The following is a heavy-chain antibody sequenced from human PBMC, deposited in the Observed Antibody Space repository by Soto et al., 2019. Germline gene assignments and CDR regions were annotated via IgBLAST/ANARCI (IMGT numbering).Heavy chain of an antibody. J-gene: IGHJ4*02. V-gene: IGHV4-59*01. Sequence: SETLSLTCTVSGDSITNNYWSWIRQPPGKGLEWIGYIYYSGSTNYNPSLKSRVTISVDTSKNQFSLKVSSVTAADTAVYYCARQGGEQWPLNIDHWGQGTLVTVSS. CDR3: ARQGGEQWPLNIDH. D-gene: IGHD6-19*01. CDR2: IYYSGST. CDR1: GDSITNNY.